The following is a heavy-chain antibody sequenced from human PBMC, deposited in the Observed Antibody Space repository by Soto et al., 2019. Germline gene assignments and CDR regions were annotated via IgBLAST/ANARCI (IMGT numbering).Heavy chain of an antibody. V-gene: IGHV4-59*01. J-gene: IGHJ6*02. D-gene: IGHD3-3*01. Sequence: QVQLQESGPGLVKPSETLSLTCTVSGGPISNYYWSWIRQPPGKGLEWIGYVYFSGSTNYRPSLGSRRIISVDTSKNHFSLKLSSVTAADTAVYYCAIQYDFWAKGVDVWGQGTTVTVSS. CDR1: GGPISNYY. CDR2: VYFSGST. CDR3: AIQYDFWAKGVDV.